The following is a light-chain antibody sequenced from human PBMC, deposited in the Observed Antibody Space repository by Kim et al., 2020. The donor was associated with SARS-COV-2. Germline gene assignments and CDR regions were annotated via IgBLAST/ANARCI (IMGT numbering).Light chain of an antibody. J-gene: IGKJ1*01. V-gene: IGKV1-27*01. CDR2: AAS. Sequence: AAMEDRVTITCRASQGISKDLAWYQQKPGNAPKLLIFAASALQSGVPTRFSGSGSGTDFTLTISSLQPEDVATYYCQKYNGAPFTFGQGTKVDIK. CDR3: QKYNGAPFT. CDR1: QGISKD.